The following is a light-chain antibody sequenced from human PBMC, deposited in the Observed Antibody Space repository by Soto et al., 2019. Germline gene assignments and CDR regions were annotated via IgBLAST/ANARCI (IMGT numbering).Light chain of an antibody. CDR3: SSYAGSNNPP. V-gene: IGLV2-8*01. J-gene: IGLJ2*01. CDR1: SSDVGGYNY. CDR2: EVS. Sequence: QSALTQPHSASGSPGQSVTISCTGTSSDVGGYNYVSWYQQHPGKAPKLMIYEVSKRPSGVPDRFSGSKSGNTASLTVSGLQAEDEADYYCSSYAGSNNPPFGGGTKVTVL.